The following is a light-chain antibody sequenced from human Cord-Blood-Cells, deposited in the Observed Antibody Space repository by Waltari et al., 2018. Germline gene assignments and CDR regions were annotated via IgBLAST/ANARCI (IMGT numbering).Light chain of an antibody. CDR1: SSDVGGYNY. CDR2: DVS. V-gene: IGLV2-14*01. J-gene: IGLJ2*01. Sequence: QSALTQPASVSGSPGQSITISCTGTSSDVGGYNYVSWYHKHPGKAPKLMIYDVSNLPSGVSNRFAGSKSGNTASLSISGLQAEDEADYYCSSYTSSSTVVFGGGTKLTVL. CDR3: SSYTSSSTVV.